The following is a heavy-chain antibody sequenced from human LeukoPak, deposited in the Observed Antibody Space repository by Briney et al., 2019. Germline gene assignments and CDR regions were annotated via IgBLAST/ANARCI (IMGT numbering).Heavy chain of an antibody. J-gene: IGHJ4*02. D-gene: IGHD3-10*01. CDR3: ARGLHTRYGSGSYYRPTRYYFDY. V-gene: IGHV4-34*01. CDR2: INHSGST. CDR1: GGSFSGYH. Sequence: SETLSLTCAVYGGSFSGYHWSWIRQPPGKGLEWIGEINHSGSTNYNPSLKSRVTISVDTSKNQFSLKLSSVTAADTAVYYCARGLHTRYGSGSYYRPTRYYFDYWGQGTLVTVSS.